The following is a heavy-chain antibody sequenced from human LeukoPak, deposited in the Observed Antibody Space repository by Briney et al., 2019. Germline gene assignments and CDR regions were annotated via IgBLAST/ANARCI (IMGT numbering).Heavy chain of an antibody. Sequence: SETLSLTCTVSGGSICNYQWTWIRQPAGKGLEWIGQIHSSGSTNYNAPLKSRVTMSIDTPERQLFLTIRSVTAADTALYYCERRNISTGWTFDSWGQGTLVTVSS. D-gene: IGHD6-19*01. CDR1: GGSICNYQ. CDR3: ERRNISTGWTFDS. V-gene: IGHV4-4*07. CDR2: IHSSGST. J-gene: IGHJ4*02.